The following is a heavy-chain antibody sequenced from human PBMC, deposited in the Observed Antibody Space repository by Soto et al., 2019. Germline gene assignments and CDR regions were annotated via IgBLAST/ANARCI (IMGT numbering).Heavy chain of an antibody. J-gene: IGHJ4*02. CDR1: GFTVSSNY. Sequence: GGSLRLSCAASGFTVSSNYMSWVRQAPGKGLEWVSVIYSGGSTYYADSVKGRFTISRDNSKNTLYLQMNSLRAEDTAVYYCARALEYSSSYYCDYWGQGTLVTVSS. CDR2: IYSGGST. D-gene: IGHD6-6*01. CDR3: ARALEYSSSYYCDY. V-gene: IGHV3-53*01.